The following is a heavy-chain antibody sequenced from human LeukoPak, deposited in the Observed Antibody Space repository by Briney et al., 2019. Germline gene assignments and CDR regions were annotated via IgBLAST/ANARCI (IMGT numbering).Heavy chain of an antibody. V-gene: IGHV1-18*01. CDR2: NSAYDGST. J-gene: IGHJ4*02. Sequence: ASVKVSCKASGYTFSSYGISWVRQAPGQGLEWMGWNSAYDGSTHYAQKLQGRVTMTTDTSTSTAYMELRSLRSDDTAVHYCARGGPFSSSWNFDYWGQGTLVTVSS. CDR3: ARGGPFSSSWNFDY. D-gene: IGHD6-13*01. CDR1: GYTFSSYG.